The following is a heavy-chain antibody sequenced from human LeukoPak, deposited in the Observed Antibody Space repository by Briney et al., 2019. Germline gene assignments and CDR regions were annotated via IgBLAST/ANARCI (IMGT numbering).Heavy chain of an antibody. CDR1: GFTFSSYA. V-gene: IGHV3-23*01. Sequence: GGSLRLSCAPSGFTFSSYAMSWVRQAPGKGLEWVSAISGSGGSTYYADSVKGRFTISRDNSKNTLYLQMNSLRAEDTAVYYCAKGKGDSSGYYYSSFDYWGQGTLVTVSS. D-gene: IGHD3-22*01. J-gene: IGHJ4*02. CDR3: AKGKGDSSGYYYSSFDY. CDR2: ISGSGGST.